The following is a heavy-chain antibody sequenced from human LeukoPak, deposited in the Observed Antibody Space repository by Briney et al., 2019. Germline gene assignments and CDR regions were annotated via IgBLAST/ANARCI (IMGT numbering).Heavy chain of an antibody. J-gene: IGHJ3*02. CDR1: GGAPSGVV. Sequence: SETLSSTCTVSGGAPSGVVGSCGGQPPGKGLEWIGYIYYSGRTNYNPSLKSRVIISVETSKNQFSLKLSSVTAADTAVYYCARGTTNMAHDAFDIWGQGTMVTVSS. V-gene: IGHV4-59*01. CDR2: IYYSGRT. D-gene: IGHD1-7*01. CDR3: ARGTTNMAHDAFDI.